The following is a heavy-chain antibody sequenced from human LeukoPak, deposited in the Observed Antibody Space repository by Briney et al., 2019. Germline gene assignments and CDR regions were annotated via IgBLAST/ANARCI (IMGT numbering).Heavy chain of an antibody. J-gene: IGHJ3*02. D-gene: IGHD4/OR15-4a*01. V-gene: IGHV3-64D*08. CDR2: ISRNGGST. CDR1: GFTFNSYP. CDR3: VKESGFMVAPNSAFDI. Sequence: GGSLRLSCAASGFTFNSYPVHWVRQAPGKGLEYVSGISRNGGSTYYADSVKGRFTISRDNSKNTLYLQMSSLRAEDTAVYYCVKESGFMVAPNSAFDIWGQGTMVTVSS.